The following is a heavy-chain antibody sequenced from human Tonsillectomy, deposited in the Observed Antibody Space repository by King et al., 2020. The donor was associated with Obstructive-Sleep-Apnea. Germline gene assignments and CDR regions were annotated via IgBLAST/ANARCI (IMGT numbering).Heavy chain of an antibody. CDR2: IRSKAYGGTT. CDR1: GFTFGDYA. V-gene: IGHV3-49*03. D-gene: IGHD6-19*01. Sequence: VQLVESGGGLVQPGRSLRLSCTASGFTFGDYAMSWFRQAPGKGLEWVGFIRSKAYGGTTEYAASVKGRFTISRDDSKSIAYLQMNSLKTEDTAVYYCTRDSLSPKGYSSPWDWFDPWGQGTLVTVSS. J-gene: IGHJ5*02. CDR3: TRDSLSPKGYSSPWDWFDP.